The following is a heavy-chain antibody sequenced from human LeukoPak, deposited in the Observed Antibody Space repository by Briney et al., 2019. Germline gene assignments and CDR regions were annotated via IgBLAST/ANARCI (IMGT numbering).Heavy chain of an antibody. D-gene: IGHD6-19*01. CDR2: IKQDGSEN. Sequence: GGSLRLSCAASGFTFSNYWMSWVRQAPGKGLEWVADIKQDGSENYYVDSVTGRFTISRDNAKSSLYLQINSLRAEDTALYYCAREAVAGTSRGRYYLDYWGQGTLVTVSS. CDR1: GFTFSNYW. J-gene: IGHJ4*02. CDR3: AREAVAGTSRGRYYLDY. V-gene: IGHV3-7*04.